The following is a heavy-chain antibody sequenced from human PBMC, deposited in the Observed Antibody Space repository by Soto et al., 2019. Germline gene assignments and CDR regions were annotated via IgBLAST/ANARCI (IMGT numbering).Heavy chain of an antibody. CDR3: AGDPICSGGNRHSLGY. D-gene: IGHD2-15*01. CDR1: GYIFTNHV. Sequence: ASVKVSCKASGYIFTNHVLHWVRQAPGQSLEWMGRINPDNGDTIYSQKFQARVTMTRDKPATTIFMELSSLNSEDTAVYYCAGDPICSGGNRHSLGYWGQGTLVTVSS. V-gene: IGHV1-3*01. J-gene: IGHJ4*02. CDR2: INPDNGDT.